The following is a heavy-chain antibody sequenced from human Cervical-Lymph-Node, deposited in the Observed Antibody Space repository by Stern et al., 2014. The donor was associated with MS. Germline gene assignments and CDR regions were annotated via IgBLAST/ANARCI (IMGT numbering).Heavy chain of an antibody. J-gene: IGHJ2*01. V-gene: IGHV4-59*01. CDR1: GDSMSGFY. CDR2: IFNSGNT. Sequence: HVQLQESGPGLVKPSETLSLTCNVSGDSMSGFYWTWIRQPPGKGLEWIGYIFNSGNTNANPSLKRRVTISVDASKRQFSLRLTSVTAADTAVYYCARGTYCGGDCYWYFDLWGRGTLVTVSS. D-gene: IGHD2-21*02. CDR3: ARGTYCGGDCYWYFDL.